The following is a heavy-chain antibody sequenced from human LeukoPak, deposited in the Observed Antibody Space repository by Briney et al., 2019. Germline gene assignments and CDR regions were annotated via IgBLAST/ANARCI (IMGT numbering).Heavy chain of an antibody. D-gene: IGHD6-13*01. J-gene: IGHJ4*02. CDR3: ARDRRSSSYNYFDY. CDR1: GFTFSGYY. Sequence: GGSLRLSCAASGFTFSGYYMSWVRQAPGKGLEWVAGIKPDGSGEYYVDSVKGRFTISRDNAKNSLYLQTNSLRAEDTSVYYCARDRRSSSYNYFDYWGLGTLVPVSS. CDR2: IKPDGSGE. V-gene: IGHV3-7*04.